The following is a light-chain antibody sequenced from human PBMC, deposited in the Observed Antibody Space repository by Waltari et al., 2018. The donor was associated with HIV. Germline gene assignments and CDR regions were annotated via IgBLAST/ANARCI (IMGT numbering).Light chain of an antibody. J-gene: IGLJ2*01. CDR2: DVT. CDR1: SRDVGRSDY. Sequence: QSTLTQPRSVSGSPGQSVTISCPVTSRDVGRSDYVSWYQQHQGKAPKLIIYDVTTRPSGVPDRFSGSKSGNTASLTISGLQAGDESDFYCCSYAGGYTLVFGGGTKLTVL. V-gene: IGLV2-11*01. CDR3: CSYAGGYTLV.